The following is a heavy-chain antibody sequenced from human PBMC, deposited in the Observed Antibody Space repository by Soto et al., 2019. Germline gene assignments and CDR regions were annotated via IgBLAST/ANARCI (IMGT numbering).Heavy chain of an antibody. CDR1: GGTFSSYA. J-gene: IGHJ6*02. CDR3: ARGGYRFLEWLLPDGMDV. D-gene: IGHD3-3*01. CDR2: IIPIFGTA. Sequence: GASVKVSCKASGGTFSSYAISWVRQAPGQGLEWMGGIIPIFGTANYAQKFQGRVTITADESTSTAYMELSSLRSEDTAVYYCARGGYRFLEWLLPDGMDVWGQGTTVTVSS. V-gene: IGHV1-69*13.